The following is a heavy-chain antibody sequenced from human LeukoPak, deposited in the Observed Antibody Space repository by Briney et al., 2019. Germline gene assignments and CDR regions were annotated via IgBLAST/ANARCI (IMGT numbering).Heavy chain of an antibody. Sequence: SETLSLTCAASGGTISSSNWWSWVRHPPEKGLEWTGESDHSGSTYSDPSLQSRVIISVDKSKNHFSLKLTTVSAADTAVYYCARTAAEYSNSWIDSWGQGTLVTVSS. CDR1: GGTISSSNW. J-gene: IGHJ5*01. CDR2: SDHSGST. D-gene: IGHD6-6*01. CDR3: ARTAAEYSNSWIDS. V-gene: IGHV4-4*02.